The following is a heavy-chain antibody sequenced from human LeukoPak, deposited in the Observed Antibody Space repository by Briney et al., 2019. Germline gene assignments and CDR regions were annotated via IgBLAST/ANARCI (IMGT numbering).Heavy chain of an antibody. CDR3: ARVWSSGYYLFDY. J-gene: IGHJ4*02. CDR2: INWNGGST. CDR1: GFTFDDYG. Sequence: GGSLRLSCAASGFTFDDYGMSWVPQAPGKGLEWGSGINWNGGSTGYADSVKGRFTISRDNAKNSLYLQMNSLRAEDTALYYGARVWSSGYYLFDYWGQGTLVTVSS. V-gene: IGHV3-20*04. D-gene: IGHD3-22*01.